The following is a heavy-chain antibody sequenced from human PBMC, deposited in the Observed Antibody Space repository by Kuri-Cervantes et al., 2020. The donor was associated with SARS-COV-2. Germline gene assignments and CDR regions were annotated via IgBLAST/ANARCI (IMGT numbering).Heavy chain of an antibody. CDR3: ARDDHDWGEGGAFDI. Sequence: LSLTCAASGFTFGSRGMHWVRQAPGKGLEWVAVIWYDGSNKYYADSVKGRFTISRDSAKNSLYLQMNSLRAEDTAVYYCARDDHDWGEGGAFDIWGQGTMVTVSS. CDR1: GFTFGSRG. V-gene: IGHV3-33*08. J-gene: IGHJ3*02. CDR2: IWYDGSNK. D-gene: IGHD7-27*01.